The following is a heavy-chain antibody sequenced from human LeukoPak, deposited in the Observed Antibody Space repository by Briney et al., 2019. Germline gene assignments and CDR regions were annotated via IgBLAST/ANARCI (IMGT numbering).Heavy chain of an antibody. Sequence: AGGSLRLSCAASGFTLSSYEMNWVRQAPGKGLEWVSYISSSGSTIYYADSVKGRFTISRDNAKNSLYPQMNSLRAEDTAVYYCARAGVIAAATLDHWGQGTLVTVSS. CDR2: ISSSGSTI. D-gene: IGHD6-13*01. J-gene: IGHJ4*02. V-gene: IGHV3-48*03. CDR1: GFTLSSYE. CDR3: ARAGVIAAATLDH.